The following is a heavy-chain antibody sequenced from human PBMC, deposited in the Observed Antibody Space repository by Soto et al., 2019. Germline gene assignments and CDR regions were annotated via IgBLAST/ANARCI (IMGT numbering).Heavy chain of an antibody. D-gene: IGHD2-2*01. Sequence: ASVKVSCKASGYIFSSYGISWVRQAPGQGLEWMGWISTYNGKTYYAQNLQDRVTMTTDTSTSTAYMELRSLTSDDTAVYYCASSVWYQLRFGYWGQGTLVTVSS. V-gene: IGHV1-18*01. J-gene: IGHJ4*02. CDR1: GYIFSSYG. CDR3: ASSVWYQLRFGY. CDR2: ISTYNGKT.